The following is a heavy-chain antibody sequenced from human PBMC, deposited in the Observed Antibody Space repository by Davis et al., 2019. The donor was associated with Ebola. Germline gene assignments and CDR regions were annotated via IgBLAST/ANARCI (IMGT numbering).Heavy chain of an antibody. CDR1: GYSFTSYW. CDR2: IYPGDSDT. CDR3: ARTRYYDFWSGYYTPRYNWFDP. Sequence: GESLKISCKGSGYSFTSYWIGWVRQMPGKGLEWMGIIYPGDSDTRYSPSFQGQVTISADKSISTAYLQWSSLKASDTAMYYCARTRYYDFWSGYYTPRYNWFDPWGQGTLVTVSS. V-gene: IGHV5-51*01. J-gene: IGHJ5*02. D-gene: IGHD3-3*01.